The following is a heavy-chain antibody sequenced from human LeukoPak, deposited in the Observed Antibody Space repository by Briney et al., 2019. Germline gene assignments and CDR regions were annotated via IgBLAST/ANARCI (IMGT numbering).Heavy chain of an antibody. V-gene: IGHV3-15*01. D-gene: IGHD6-19*01. J-gene: IGHJ4*02. CDR3: TTEFGSGYYFDC. CDR1: GFTLSNAW. Sequence: GGSLRLSCRASGFTLSNAWMSWVRQAPGKGLEGVGRTKSKSNGGTTDYTAPVKGRFTISRDDSKNTLYLQLNSLETEDTAVYYCTTEFGSGYYFDCRGQGTLVTVSS. CDR2: TKSKSNGGTT.